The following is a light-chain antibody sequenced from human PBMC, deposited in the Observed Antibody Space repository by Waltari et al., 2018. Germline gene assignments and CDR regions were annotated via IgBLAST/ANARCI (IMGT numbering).Light chain of an antibody. CDR3: QQYGSSVLYT. CDR1: QSLTKRY. Sequence: VLTQSLGTLSLSPGERATLSCRASQSLTKRYLAWYQQKPGQAPRLLIYGASSRAAGIPERFSGSGSGTDFTLTISRLEPEDFAVYYCQQYGSSVLYTFGQGTKLEIK. V-gene: IGKV3-20*01. CDR2: GAS. J-gene: IGKJ2*01.